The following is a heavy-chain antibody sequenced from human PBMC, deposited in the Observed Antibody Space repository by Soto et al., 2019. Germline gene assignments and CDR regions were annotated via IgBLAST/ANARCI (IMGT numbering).Heavy chain of an antibody. J-gene: IGHJ3*02. Sequence: ASVKVSCKASGYRFITYDINWVRQAPGQGLEWMGWVSVYNANTTYAQKVQGRVTMTTDTATRTAYIELRSLRFDDTAVYYCARGGGAHGFDIWGQGTMVTVSS. CDR3: ARGGGAHGFDI. V-gene: IGHV1-18*01. CDR2: VSVYNANT. D-gene: IGHD1-26*01. CDR1: GYRFITYD.